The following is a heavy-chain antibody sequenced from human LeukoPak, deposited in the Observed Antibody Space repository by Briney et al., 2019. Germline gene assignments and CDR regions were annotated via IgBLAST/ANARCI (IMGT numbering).Heavy chain of an antibody. CDR3: ASTYYYGSGSYYIYYYGMDV. Sequence: GGSLRLSCAASGFTFSSYWMHWVRQAPGKGLVWVSRINSDGSSTSYADSVKGRFTISRDNAKNTLCLQMNSLRAEDTAVYYCASTYYYGSGSYYIYYYGMDVWGKGTTVTVSS. CDR2: INSDGSST. CDR1: GFTFSSYW. J-gene: IGHJ6*04. V-gene: IGHV3-74*01. D-gene: IGHD3-10*01.